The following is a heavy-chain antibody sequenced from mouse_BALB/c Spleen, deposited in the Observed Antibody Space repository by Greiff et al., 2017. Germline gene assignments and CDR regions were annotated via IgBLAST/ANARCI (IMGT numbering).Heavy chain of an antibody. J-gene: IGHJ3*01. CDR2: ISDGGSYT. V-gene: IGHV5-4*02. CDR1: GFTFSDYY. D-gene: IGHD2-10*01. Sequence: EVKVVESGGGLVKPGGSLKLSCAASGFTFSDYYMYWVRQTPEKRLEWVATISDGGSYTYYPDSVKGRFTISRDNAKNNLYLQMSSLKSEDTAMYYCARGAYYGNLFAYWGQGTLVTVSA. CDR3: ARGAYYGNLFAY.